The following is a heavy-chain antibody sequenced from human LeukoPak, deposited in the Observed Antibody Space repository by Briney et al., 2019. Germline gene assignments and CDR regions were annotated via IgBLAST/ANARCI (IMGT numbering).Heavy chain of an antibody. J-gene: IGHJ4*02. CDR2: IKQDGGET. CDR1: GFPFSSYW. D-gene: IGHD4-11*01. V-gene: IGHV3-7*01. CDR3: TREDHSNYNY. Sequence: GGSLRLSCAASGFPFSSYWMAWVRQAPGKGLEWVPSIKQDGGETFYVDSVKGRFTISRDNAKNSLYLQMNSLRAEDTAVYYCTREDHSNYNYWGQGTLVTVSS.